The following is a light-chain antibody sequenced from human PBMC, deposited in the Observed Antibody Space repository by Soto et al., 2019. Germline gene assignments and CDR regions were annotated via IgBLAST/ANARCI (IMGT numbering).Light chain of an antibody. J-gene: IGKJ1*01. CDR1: QSISSRF. CDR3: QQYDSSRT. Sequence: EVVLTQSPGTLSLSPGERATLSCRASQSISSRFLAWYQQKPGQAHRLLMYGASIRATGIPDRFSGSWSGTDLTLSVSRLESEDFAVYYCQQYDSSRTFGQGTKVEIK. CDR2: GAS. V-gene: IGKV3-20*01.